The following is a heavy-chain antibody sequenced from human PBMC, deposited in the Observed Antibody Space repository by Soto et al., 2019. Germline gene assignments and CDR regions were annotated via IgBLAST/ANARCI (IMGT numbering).Heavy chain of an antibody. D-gene: IGHD3-22*01. J-gene: IGHJ3*02. CDR2: IYYSGST. Sequence: SETLSLTCTVSGGSISSGDYYWSWIRQPPGKGLEWIGYIYYSGSTYYNPPLKSRVTISVDTSKNQFSLKLSSVTAADTAVYYCARGRRITMIEGAFDIWGQGTMVTVSS. V-gene: IGHV4-30-4*01. CDR1: GGSISSGDYY. CDR3: ARGRRITMIEGAFDI.